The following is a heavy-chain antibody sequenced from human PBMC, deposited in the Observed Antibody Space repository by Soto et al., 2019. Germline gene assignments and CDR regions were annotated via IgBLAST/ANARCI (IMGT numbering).Heavy chain of an antibody. CDR3: ARYSSGWGNTYFDY. V-gene: IGHV3-66*01. Sequence: PGGSLRLSCAASGFTVSSNYMSWVRQAPGKGLEWVSVIYSGGSTYYADSVKGRFTISRDNSKNTLYLQMNSLRAEDTAVYYCARYSSGWGNTYFDYWGQGTLVTVSS. J-gene: IGHJ4*02. D-gene: IGHD6-19*01. CDR2: IYSGGST. CDR1: GFTVSSNY.